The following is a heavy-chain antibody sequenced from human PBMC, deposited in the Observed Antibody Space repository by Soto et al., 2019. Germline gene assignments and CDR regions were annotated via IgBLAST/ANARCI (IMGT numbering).Heavy chain of an antibody. D-gene: IGHD3-10*01. Sequence: RLSNAAAGVNCSGYGVNRVRQAPGKGLEWVSYISSSSSTIYYADSVKGRFTISRDNAKNSLYLQMNSLRAEDTAVYYCARANYYGSPGDFDYWGQGTLVTVSS. J-gene: IGHJ4*02. V-gene: IGHV3-48*01. CDR3: ARANYYGSPGDFDY. CDR2: ISSSSSTI. CDR1: GVNCSGYG.